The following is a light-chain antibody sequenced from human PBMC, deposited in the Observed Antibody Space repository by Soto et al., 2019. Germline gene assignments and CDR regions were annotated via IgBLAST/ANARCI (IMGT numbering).Light chain of an antibody. CDR3: QQYDSSRT. CDR1: QNIGTW. V-gene: IGKV1-5*01. CDR2: DVS. J-gene: IGKJ4*02. Sequence: TQSPSTLSASVRDRVTITFRASQNIGTWLAWYQQKPGGAPRLLIYDVSNLESGVPSRFSGSGPGPEFTLTITSLQPEDIGIYYCQQYDSSRTLAERTKVAIK.